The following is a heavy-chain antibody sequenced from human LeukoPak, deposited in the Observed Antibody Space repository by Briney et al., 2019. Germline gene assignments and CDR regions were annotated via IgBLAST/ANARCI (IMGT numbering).Heavy chain of an antibody. Sequence: PSETLSLTCTVSGGSISSYYWSWIRQPPGKGLEWIGYIYYSGSTNYNPSLKSRVTISVDTSKNQFSLKLSSVTAADTAVYYCARAASSGRDYYYGMDVWGQGTTVTISS. V-gene: IGHV4-59*01. CDR3: ARAASSGRDYYYGMDV. D-gene: IGHD3-22*01. CDR1: GGSISSYY. J-gene: IGHJ6*02. CDR2: IYYSGST.